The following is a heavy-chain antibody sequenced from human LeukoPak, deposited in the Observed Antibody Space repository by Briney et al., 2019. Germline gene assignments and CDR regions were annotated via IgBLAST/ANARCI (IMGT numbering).Heavy chain of an antibody. D-gene: IGHD6-19*01. CDR2: INPNTGGT. CDR1: GYTFIGYY. J-gene: IGHJ4*02. Sequence: GASVKVSCKATGYTFIGYYVHWMRQAPGQGLEWMGWINPNTGGTNHAQKFQGRVTLTRDTSISTVYMEMSSLRSDDTALYFCASTVDASGWFFAGTPRTAYWGQGALLSVST. V-gene: IGHV1-2*02. CDR3: ASTVDASGWFFAGTPRTAY.